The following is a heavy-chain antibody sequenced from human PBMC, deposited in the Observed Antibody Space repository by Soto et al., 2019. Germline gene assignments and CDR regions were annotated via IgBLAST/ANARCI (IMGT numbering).Heavy chain of an antibody. D-gene: IGHD6-19*01. Sequence: QVQLVQSGAEVKKPGASVKVSCKASGYTFTGYYMHWVRQAPGQGLAWMGWINPNSGGTNYAQKFQGRVTMTRDTAISTAYMELSSRRSDDTDVDSCAREDSSGWYYFDYWGQGTLVTVSS. CDR2: INPNSGGT. CDR3: AREDSSGWYYFDY. CDR1: GYTFTGYY. J-gene: IGHJ4*02. V-gene: IGHV1-2*02.